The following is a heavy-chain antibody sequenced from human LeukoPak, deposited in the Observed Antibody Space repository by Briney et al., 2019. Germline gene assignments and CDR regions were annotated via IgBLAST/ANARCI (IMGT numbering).Heavy chain of an antibody. V-gene: IGHV3-7*01. CDR2: IKQGGSEK. CDR3: AQEASLVYRIAPAFDS. J-gene: IGHJ4*02. CDR1: VCTFISHW. Sequence: GGALRLSCPASVCTFISHWRNGVRQAPGKGREGVANIKQGGSEKYYLDTVKGRLAISRQNAKNSLYLQINSLRDEETAVYYCAQEASLVYRIAPAFDSWGKGTLVTVSS. D-gene: IGHD2-15*01.